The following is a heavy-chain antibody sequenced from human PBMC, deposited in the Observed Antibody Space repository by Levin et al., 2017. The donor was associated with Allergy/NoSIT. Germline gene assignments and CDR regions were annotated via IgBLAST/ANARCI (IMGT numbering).Heavy chain of an antibody. CDR1: GGSVSSGSYY. CDR3: ARLPTWNYYGMEV. J-gene: IGHJ6*02. V-gene: IGHV4-61*01. CDR2: IYYSGTT. Sequence: KSSETLSLTCTVSGGSVSSGSYYWSWIRQPPGKGLEWIGYIYYSGTTNYNPSLKRRVTMSLDTSKNQFSLKLSSGTAADTAVYYCARLPTWNYYGMEVWGQGTTVTVSS. D-gene: IGHD1-1*01.